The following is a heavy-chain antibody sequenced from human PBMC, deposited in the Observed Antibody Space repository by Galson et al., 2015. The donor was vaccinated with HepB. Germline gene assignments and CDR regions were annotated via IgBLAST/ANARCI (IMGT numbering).Heavy chain of an antibody. CDR3: ARGGYCIGGSCYTTPYYFDN. CDR2: ISSSSSNT. J-gene: IGHJ4*02. Sequence: SLRLSCAASGFTFSDYYMNWIRQAPGKGLEWVSYISSSSSNTNYADSVKGRFTISRDNAKNSLYLQMNSLRAEDTAVYYCARGGYCIGGSCYTTPYYFDNWGQGTLVTVSS. V-gene: IGHV3-11*05. CDR1: GFTFSDYY. D-gene: IGHD2-15*01.